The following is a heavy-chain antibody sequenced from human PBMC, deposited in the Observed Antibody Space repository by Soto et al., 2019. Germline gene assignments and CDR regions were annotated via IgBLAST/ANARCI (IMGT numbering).Heavy chain of an antibody. CDR1: GDTFTDYS. CDR2: VNPSGGHT. Sequence: QVQLVQSGAEVKKPGASVKVSCKASGDTFTDYSIHWVRQAPGQGLEWMGTVNPSGGHTTYAQHFLGRVTMTRDTSTSTLYMELTSLTSEDTAVYYCARGGHVVVVTAAVDYWGQGTLVTVSS. D-gene: IGHD2-21*02. V-gene: IGHV1-46*01. J-gene: IGHJ4*02. CDR3: ARGGHVVVVTAAVDY.